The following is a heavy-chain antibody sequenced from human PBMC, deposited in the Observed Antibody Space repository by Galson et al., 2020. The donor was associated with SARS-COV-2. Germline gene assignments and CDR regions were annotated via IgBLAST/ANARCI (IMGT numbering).Heavy chain of an antibody. J-gene: IGHJ3*02. Sequence: SGPTLVKPTQTLTLTCTFSGFSLSTSGMRVSWIRQPPGKALEWLARIDWDDDKFYSTSLKTRLTISKDTSKNQVVLTMTNMDPVDTATYYWARSYYDILTGYLAACDIWGQGTMVTVSS. CDR2: IDWDDDK. V-gene: IGHV2-70*04. D-gene: IGHD3-9*01. CDR3: ARSYYDILTGYLAACDI. CDR1: GFSLSTSGMR.